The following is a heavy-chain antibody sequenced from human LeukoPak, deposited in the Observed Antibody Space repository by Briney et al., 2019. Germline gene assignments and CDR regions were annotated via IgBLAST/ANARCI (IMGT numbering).Heavy chain of an antibody. CDR2: IYYSGST. CDR3: ARRRYIVVVPAVWDY. CDR1: GGSISSSSYY. D-gene: IGHD2-2*01. Sequence: SETLCLTCTVSGGSISSSSYYWGWIRQPPGKGLEWIGSIYYSGSTYYNPSLKSRVTISVDTSKNQFSLKLSSVTAADTAVYYCARRRYIVVVPAVWDYWGQGTLVTVSS. V-gene: IGHV4-39*01. J-gene: IGHJ4*02.